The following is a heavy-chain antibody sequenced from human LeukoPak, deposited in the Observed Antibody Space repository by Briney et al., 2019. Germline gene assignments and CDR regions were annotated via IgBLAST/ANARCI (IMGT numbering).Heavy chain of an antibody. V-gene: IGHV4-59*01. D-gene: IGHD5-12*01. CDR2: IDYSGST. Sequence: PSESLSLTCTVSGGSISGYYWNWIRQPPGKGLEWIGYIDYSGSTNCNPSLKSRVTISIDTSKNQFSLRLTSVTAADSAVYYCARGFDFKSTCFDYWGQGTPVTVCS. J-gene: IGHJ4*02. CDR1: GGSISGYY. CDR3: ARGFDFKSTCFDY.